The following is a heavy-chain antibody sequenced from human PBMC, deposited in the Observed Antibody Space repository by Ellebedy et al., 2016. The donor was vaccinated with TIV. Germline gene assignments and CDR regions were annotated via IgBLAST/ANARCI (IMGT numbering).Heavy chain of an antibody. V-gene: IGHV1-18*01. D-gene: IGHD5-12*01. CDR2: ISTASHKT. CDR3: TRGVMDSGYGRFSDY. J-gene: IGHJ4*02. Sequence: AASVKVSCKASGYTFTNYGITWVRQAPGQGLEWQGWISTASHKTDYAQMFQGRLTMTTDTATDTAYMELRSLTSDDTAVYYCTRGVMDSGYGRFSDYWGQGTLVTVSS. CDR1: GYTFTNYG.